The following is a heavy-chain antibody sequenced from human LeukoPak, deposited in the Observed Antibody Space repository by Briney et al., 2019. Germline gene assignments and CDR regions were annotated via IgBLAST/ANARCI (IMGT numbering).Heavy chain of an antibody. V-gene: IGHV3-30-3*01. Sequence: GGSLRLSRAASGFTFSSYPMHWVRQAPGKGLEWVGVISYDGSNKYYADSVKGRFTISRDNSKNTLYLQVNSLRAEDTAVYYCARDGGGYYASGTHYYFDCWGQGTLVTVSS. CDR1: GFTFSSYP. J-gene: IGHJ4*02. CDR3: ARDGGGYYASGTHYYFDC. CDR2: ISYDGSNK. D-gene: IGHD3-10*01.